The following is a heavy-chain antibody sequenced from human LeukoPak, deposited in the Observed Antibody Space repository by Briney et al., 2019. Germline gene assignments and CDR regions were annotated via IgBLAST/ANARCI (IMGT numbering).Heavy chain of an antibody. D-gene: IGHD6-6*01. Sequence: SETLSLTCTVSGGSISNYYWSWIRQPPGKALEWIGYIYYTGTTKYNPSLKSRATISLDTSKNQFSLKLSSVTAADTAVYYCARTSIAARRANAFDIWGQGTMVTVSS. CDR2: IYYTGTT. CDR1: GGSISNYY. CDR3: ARTSIAARRANAFDI. V-gene: IGHV4-59*12. J-gene: IGHJ3*02.